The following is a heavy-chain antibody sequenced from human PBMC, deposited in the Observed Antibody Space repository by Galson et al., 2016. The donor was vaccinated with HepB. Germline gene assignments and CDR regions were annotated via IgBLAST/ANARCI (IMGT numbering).Heavy chain of an antibody. J-gene: IGHJ4*02. CDR2: ISGSGGST. CDR1: GFTFSSYA. D-gene: IGHD3-16*02. CDR3: ARDMGTYRPYYFTA. V-gene: IGHV3-23*01. Sequence: LRLSCAASGFTFSSYAMSWVRQAPGKGLEWVAAISGSGGSTYYADSVKGRFAISRDKSKNALCLQMNSLRAEDTATYYCARDMGTYRPYYFTAGAREPWSPSPQ.